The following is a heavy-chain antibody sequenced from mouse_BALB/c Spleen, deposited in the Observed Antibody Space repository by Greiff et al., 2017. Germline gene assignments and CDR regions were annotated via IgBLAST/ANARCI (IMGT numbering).Heavy chain of an antibody. V-gene: IGHV1S22*01. CDR1: GYTFTSYW. Sequence: LQQPGSELVRPGASVKLSCKASGYTFTSYWMHWVKQRPGQGLEWIGNIYPGSGSTNYDEKFKSKATLTVDTSSSTAYMQLSSLTSEDSAVYYCTRHLHYYGSKAPAWFAYWGQGTLVTVSA. J-gene: IGHJ3*01. CDR2: IYPGSGST. D-gene: IGHD1-1*01. CDR3: TRHLHYYGSKAPAWFAY.